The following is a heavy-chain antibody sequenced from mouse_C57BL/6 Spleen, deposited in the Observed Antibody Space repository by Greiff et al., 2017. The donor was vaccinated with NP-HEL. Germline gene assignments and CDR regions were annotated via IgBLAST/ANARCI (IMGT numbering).Heavy chain of an antibody. CDR3: ARYDYDEEENY. CDR1: GYAFSSSW. CDR2: IYPGDGDT. J-gene: IGHJ2*01. V-gene: IGHV1-82*01. Sequence: VQLKESGPELVKPGASVKISCKASGYAFSSSWMNWVKQRPGKGLEWIGRIYPGDGDTNYNGKFKGKATLTADKSSSTAYMQLSSLTSEDSAVYFCARYDYDEEENYWGQGTTLTVSS. D-gene: IGHD2-4*01.